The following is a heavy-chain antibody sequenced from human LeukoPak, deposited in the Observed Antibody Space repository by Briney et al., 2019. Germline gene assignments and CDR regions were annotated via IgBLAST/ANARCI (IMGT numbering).Heavy chain of an antibody. CDR1: GFTVSSNY. Sequence: PGGSLRLSCAASGFTVSSNYMSWVRQAPGKGLEWVSVIYSGGSTYYADSVKGRFTISRDNSKNTLYLQMNSLRAEDTAVYYCAKDSDVLLWFGELLYHSAVPDAFDIWGQGTMVTVSS. CDR3: AKDSDVLLWFGELLYHSAVPDAFDI. D-gene: IGHD3-10*01. J-gene: IGHJ3*02. V-gene: IGHV3-53*01. CDR2: IYSGGST.